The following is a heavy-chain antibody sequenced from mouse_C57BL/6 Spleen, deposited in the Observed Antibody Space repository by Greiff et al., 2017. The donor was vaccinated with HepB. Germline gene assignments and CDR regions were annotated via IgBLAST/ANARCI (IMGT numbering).Heavy chain of an antibody. D-gene: IGHD1-1*01. Sequence: EVQLQQSGAELVRPGASVKLSCTASGFNIKDYYMHWVKQRPEQGLEWIGRIDPEDGDTEYAPKFQGKATMTADTSSNTAYLQLSSLTSEDTAVYYCTTIYYNGSADWYFDVWGTGTTVTVSS. V-gene: IGHV14-1*01. CDR1: GFNIKDYY. J-gene: IGHJ1*03. CDR2: IDPEDGDT. CDR3: TTIYYNGSADWYFDV.